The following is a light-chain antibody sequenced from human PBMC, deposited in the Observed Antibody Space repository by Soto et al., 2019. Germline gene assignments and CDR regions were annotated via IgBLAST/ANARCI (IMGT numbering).Light chain of an antibody. CDR1: QNINNY. CDR3: QQYDRLPRT. J-gene: IGKJ1*01. Sequence: DIQMTQSPSSLSASVGDRVTITFQASQNINNYLNWYQQKPGKAPKLLIYDASNLETGVPSRFSGSGSGTDFTFTISSLQPEDIATYYCQQYDRLPRTFGQGTKVDIK. CDR2: DAS. V-gene: IGKV1-33*01.